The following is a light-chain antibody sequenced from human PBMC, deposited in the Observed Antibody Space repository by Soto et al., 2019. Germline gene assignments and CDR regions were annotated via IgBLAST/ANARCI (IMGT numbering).Light chain of an antibody. Sequence: QSVLTQPPSVSGAPGQRVTISCTGSSSNIGAGYDVHWYQQLPGTAPKLLIYGNSNRPSGVPDRFSGSKSGTSASLAITGLQAEDGADYYCQSYDSSVSGYVFGTGTKVTVL. CDR1: SSNIGAGYD. CDR2: GNS. J-gene: IGLJ1*01. V-gene: IGLV1-40*01. CDR3: QSYDSSVSGYV.